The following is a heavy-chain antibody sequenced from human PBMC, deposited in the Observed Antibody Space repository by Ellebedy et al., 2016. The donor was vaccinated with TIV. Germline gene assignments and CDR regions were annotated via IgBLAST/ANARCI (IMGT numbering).Heavy chain of an antibody. Sequence: PGGSLRLSCAVSGFTVSDKYMSWVRQAPGKGLEWVSVLYSGGSTYYADSVKGRFTISRDNSKNTLYLQMNSLRAEDTAIYYCASGLESMTATSLGWGQGTLVTVSS. CDR2: LYSGGST. D-gene: IGHD2-21*02. CDR1: GFTVSDKY. J-gene: IGHJ4*02. V-gene: IGHV3-53*01. CDR3: ASGLESMTATSLG.